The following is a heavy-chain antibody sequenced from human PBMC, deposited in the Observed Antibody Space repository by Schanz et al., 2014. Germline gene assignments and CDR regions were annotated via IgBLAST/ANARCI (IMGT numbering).Heavy chain of an antibody. Sequence: EVQLLESGGGLVQPGGSLRLSCAASGFTFSSYAMSWVRQAPGKGLEWVSAISGSGETTYYADSVKGRFTISRDNSKNTLYLQMNSLRAEDTAVYYCAKDDVWASGSYYDYWGQGTLVTVSS. CDR2: ISGSGETT. J-gene: IGHJ4*02. V-gene: IGHV3-23*01. CDR1: GFTFSSYA. D-gene: IGHD3-10*01. CDR3: AKDDVWASGSYYDY.